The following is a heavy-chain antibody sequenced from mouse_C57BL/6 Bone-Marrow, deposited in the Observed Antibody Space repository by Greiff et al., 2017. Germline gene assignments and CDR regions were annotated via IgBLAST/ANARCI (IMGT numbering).Heavy chain of an antibody. V-gene: IGHV1-81*01. D-gene: IGHD3-2*02. CDR1: GYTFTSYG. Sequence: QVQLQQSGAELARPGASVKLSCKASGYTFTSYGISWVKQRPGQGLEWIGEIYPRSGNTYYNEKFKGKATLTADKSSSTAYMELRSLTSEDSAVYFCARQLRLSWFAYWGQGTLVTVSA. J-gene: IGHJ3*01. CDR2: IYPRSGNT. CDR3: ARQLRLSWFAY.